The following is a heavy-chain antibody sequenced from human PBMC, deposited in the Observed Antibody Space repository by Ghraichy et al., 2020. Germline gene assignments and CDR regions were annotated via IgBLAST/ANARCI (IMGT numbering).Heavy chain of an antibody. CDR1: GFTFSSYG. CDR2: IRYDGSNK. J-gene: IGHJ4*02. CDR3: AKDRAPGNYYGSGAGY. D-gene: IGHD3-10*01. V-gene: IGHV3-30*02. Sequence: LSLTCAASGFTFSSYGMHWVRQAPGKGLEWVAFIRYDGSNKYYADSVKGRFTISRENSKNTLYLQMNSLRAEDTAVYYCAKDRAPGNYYGSGAGYWGQGTLVTVSS.